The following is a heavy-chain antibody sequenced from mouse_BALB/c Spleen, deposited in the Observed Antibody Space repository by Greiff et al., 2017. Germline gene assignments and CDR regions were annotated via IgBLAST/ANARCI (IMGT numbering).Heavy chain of an antibody. Sequence: VKLVESGAGLVEPSQCLSISCTVSGFTLTSYGVHWVRQPPGKGLEWLGVIRAGGSTNYNSALMSRLSISKDNSKNQVFLKMNSLQTNDTAMYYSAQNECDNYGYFDDWGQGTPVTVSS. V-gene: IGHV2-9*02. J-gene: IGHJ2*01. CDR1: GFTLTSYG. D-gene: IGHD2-10*02. CDR3: AQNECDNYGYFDD. CDR2: IRAGGST.